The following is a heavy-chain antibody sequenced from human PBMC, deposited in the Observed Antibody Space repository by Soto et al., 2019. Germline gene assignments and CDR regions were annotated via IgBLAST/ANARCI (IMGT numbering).Heavy chain of an antibody. Sequence: VQLVESGGVVVQPGGSLRLSCAASGFTFDDYTMHWVRQAPGKGLEWVSLISWDGGSTYYADSVKGRFTISRDNSKNSLYLQMNSLRTEDTALYYCAKDITRLGWIHAYGMDVWGQGTTVTVSS. CDR1: GFTFDDYT. CDR3: AKDITRLGWIHAYGMDV. J-gene: IGHJ6*02. D-gene: IGHD5-18*01. V-gene: IGHV3-43*01. CDR2: ISWDGGST.